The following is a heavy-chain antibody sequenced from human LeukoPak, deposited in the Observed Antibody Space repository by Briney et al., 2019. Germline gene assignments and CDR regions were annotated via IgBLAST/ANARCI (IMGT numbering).Heavy chain of an antibody. V-gene: IGHV3-53*01. CDR3: ARGRVGATVTSP. Sequence: PGGSLRLSCAASGFTVSSNYMSWVRQAPGKGLEWASVIYSGGSTYYADSVKGRFTISRDNSKNTLYLQMNSLRAEDTAVYYCARGRVGATVTSPWGQGTLVTVSS. CDR1: GFTVSSNY. J-gene: IGHJ5*02. CDR2: IYSGGST. D-gene: IGHD4-17*01.